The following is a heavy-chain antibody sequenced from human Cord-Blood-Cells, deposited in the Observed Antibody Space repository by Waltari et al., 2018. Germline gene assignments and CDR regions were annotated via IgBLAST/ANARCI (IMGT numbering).Heavy chain of an antibody. CDR1: GFTFSSYC. CDR3: AREKGSSSWYWFDP. D-gene: IGHD6-13*01. CDR2: ISSSSSTI. J-gene: IGHJ5*02. V-gene: IGHV3-48*02. Sequence: GQLVESGGGLVQPGGSLRLSCAASGFTFSSYCMNWVRQAPGKGLEWVSYISSSSSTIYYADSVKGRFTISRDNAKNSLYLQMNSLRDEDTAVYYCAREKGSSSWYWFDPWGQGTLVTVSS.